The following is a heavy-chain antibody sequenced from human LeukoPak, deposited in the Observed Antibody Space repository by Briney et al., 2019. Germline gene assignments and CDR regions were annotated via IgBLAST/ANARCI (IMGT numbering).Heavy chain of an antibody. CDR1: GFTFSSHG. CDR2: IWYDGSNK. Sequence: PGRSLRLSCAASGFTFSSHGMHWVRQAPGKGLEWVAVIWYDGSNKYYADSVKGRFTISRDNSKNTLYLQMNSLRAEDTAVYYCARDRQLAPFDYWGQGTLVTVSS. D-gene: IGHD6-6*01. J-gene: IGHJ4*02. CDR3: ARDRQLAPFDY. V-gene: IGHV3-33*01.